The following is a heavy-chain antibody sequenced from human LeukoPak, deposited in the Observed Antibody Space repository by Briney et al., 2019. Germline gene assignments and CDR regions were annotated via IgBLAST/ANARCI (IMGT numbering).Heavy chain of an antibody. V-gene: IGHV4-30-2*01. CDR1: GGSISSGGYS. Sequence: PSETLSLTCTVSGGSISSGGYSWSWIRQPPGKGLEWIGYIYHSGSTYYNPSLKSRVTISVDRSKNQFSLKLSPVTAADTAVYYCARDNYLSWFDPWGQGTLVTVSS. CDR3: ARDNYLSWFDP. J-gene: IGHJ5*02. CDR2: IYHSGST. D-gene: IGHD5-24*01.